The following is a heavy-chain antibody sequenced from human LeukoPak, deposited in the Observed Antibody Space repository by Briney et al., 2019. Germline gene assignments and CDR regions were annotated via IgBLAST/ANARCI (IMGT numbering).Heavy chain of an antibody. J-gene: IGHJ1*01. CDR1: GFTFSSYA. D-gene: IGHD3-3*01. V-gene: IGHV3-30-3*01. Sequence: GGSLRLSCAASGFTFSSYAMHWVRQAPGKGLEWVAVISYDGSNKYYADSVKGRFTISRDNSKNTLYLQMNSLRAEDTAVYYCARDLATYYDFWSGFRFQHWGQGTLVAVSS. CDR3: ARDLATYYDFWSGFRFQH. CDR2: ISYDGSNK.